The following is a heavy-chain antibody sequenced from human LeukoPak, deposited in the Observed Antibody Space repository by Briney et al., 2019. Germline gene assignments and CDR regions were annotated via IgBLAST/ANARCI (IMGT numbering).Heavy chain of an antibody. V-gene: IGHV3-72*01. CDR1: GFTFSDHY. CDR2: IRNKANSYTT. CDR3: ARFPDY. J-gene: IGHJ4*02. Sequence: PGGSLRLSCAASGFTFSDHYMDWVRQAPGKRLEWVGRIRNKANSYTTEYAASVKGRFTISRDDSKRSLYLQMNSLKTEDTAVYYCARFPDYWGQGTLVTVSS.